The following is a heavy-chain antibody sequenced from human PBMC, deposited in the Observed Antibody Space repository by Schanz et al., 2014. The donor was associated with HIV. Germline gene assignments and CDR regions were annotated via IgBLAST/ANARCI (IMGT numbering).Heavy chain of an antibody. CDR2: IWYDGTNK. CDR3: XXXEFPYSSSSDYYYGMDV. V-gene: IGHV3-33*01. CDR1: GFTFSSYG. Sequence: QVQLVESGGGVVQPGRSLRLSCAASGFTFSSYGMHWVRQAPGKGLEWVAVIWYDGTNKYYADSVKGRFTISRDNSKKTLXXXXNSLRAEDTAVXXXXXXEFPYSSSSDYYYGMDVWGQGTTVTVSS. D-gene: IGHD6-6*01. J-gene: IGHJ6*02.